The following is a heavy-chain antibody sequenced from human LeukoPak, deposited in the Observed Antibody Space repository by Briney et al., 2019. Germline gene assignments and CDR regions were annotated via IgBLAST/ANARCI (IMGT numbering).Heavy chain of an antibody. J-gene: IGHJ4*02. CDR1: GYTFTSYA. CDR3: ARLFCTGDRCYRYFDQ. D-gene: IGHD2-15*01. Sequence: ASVKVSCKASGYTFTSYAMHWVRQAPGQRLEWMGWINAGNGNTKYSQEFQGRVTITRDTSTSTAYMELRSLRSDDTAVYYCARLFCTGDRCYRYFDQWGQGTLVTVSS. CDR2: INAGNGNT. V-gene: IGHV1-3*01.